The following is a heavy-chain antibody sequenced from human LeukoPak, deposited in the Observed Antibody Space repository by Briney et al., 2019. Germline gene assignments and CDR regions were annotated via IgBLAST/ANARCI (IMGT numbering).Heavy chain of an antibody. V-gene: IGHV4-59*01. D-gene: IGHD2-21*01. Sequence: SETLSLTCSVSGGPISSYYWSWIRQPPGKGLEWIGYIDYSGSTNYNPSLKSRVTISVDTSKNQFSLKLSSVTAADTAVYYCAREGKMGGVDYWGQGTLVTVSS. CDR1: GGPISSYY. J-gene: IGHJ4*02. CDR3: AREGKMGGVDY. CDR2: IDYSGST.